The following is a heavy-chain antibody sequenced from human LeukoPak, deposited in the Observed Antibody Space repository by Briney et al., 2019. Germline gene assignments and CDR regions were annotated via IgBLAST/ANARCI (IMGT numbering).Heavy chain of an antibody. CDR1: GFTFSNYS. CDR3: ARDIVVVVAATPGFDY. CDR2: ISASSSTK. Sequence: GGSLRLSCAASGFTFSNYSMNWVRQAPGKGLEWVSYISASSSTKYYVDSVKGRFTISRDNAKNSLSLQMNTLRVEDTAVYYCARDIVVVVAATPGFDYWGQGTLVTVSS. D-gene: IGHD2-15*01. J-gene: IGHJ4*02. V-gene: IGHV3-48*01.